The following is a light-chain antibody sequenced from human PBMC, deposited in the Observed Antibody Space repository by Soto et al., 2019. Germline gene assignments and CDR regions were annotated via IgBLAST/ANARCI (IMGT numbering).Light chain of an antibody. Sequence: EIVLTQSPGTRSFSPGERATLSCRASQRGNTKYLAWYQQKPGQAPRLLIHGASTRATGIADRFSGSGSGTDFTLTISRLEPEAFAVYYCQLYGTSTKTFGQGTKV. V-gene: IGKV3-20*01. CDR3: QLYGTSTKT. J-gene: IGKJ1*01. CDR1: QRGNTKY. CDR2: GAS.